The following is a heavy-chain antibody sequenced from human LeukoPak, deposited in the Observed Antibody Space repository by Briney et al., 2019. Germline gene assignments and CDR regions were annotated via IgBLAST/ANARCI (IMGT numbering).Heavy chain of an antibody. CDR3: ARGFFGSRYYGRAYYYYYMDV. CDR1: GGSFSGYY. D-gene: IGHD3-3*01. CDR2: INHSGST. J-gene: IGHJ6*03. Sequence: SENLSRNCAVYGGSFSGYYWSWIRQPPGQGLEWIGEINHSGSTNYNPSLKSRVTISVDTSKNQFSLKLSSVTAADTAVYYCARGFFGSRYYGRAYYYYYMDVWGKGTTVTVSS. V-gene: IGHV4-34*01.